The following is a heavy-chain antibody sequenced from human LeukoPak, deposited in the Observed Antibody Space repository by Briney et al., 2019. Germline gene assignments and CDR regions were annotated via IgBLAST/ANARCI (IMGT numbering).Heavy chain of an antibody. J-gene: IGHJ6*03. Sequence: ASVKVSCKASGGSFSSYAISWVRQAPGQGLEWMGGILPIVNTAYYAQKFQGRVTITADKSTSTAYMELSSLTSEDTAVYYCARAGEGYKSYYYYVDVWGKGTTVTVSS. D-gene: IGHD5-24*01. V-gene: IGHV1-69*06. CDR1: GGSFSSYA. CDR2: ILPIVNTA. CDR3: ARAGEGYKSYYYYVDV.